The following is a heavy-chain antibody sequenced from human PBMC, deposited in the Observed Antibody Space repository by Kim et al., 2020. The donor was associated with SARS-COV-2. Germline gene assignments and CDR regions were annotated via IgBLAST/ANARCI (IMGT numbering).Heavy chain of an antibody. CDR1: GFTFNTYG. V-gene: IGHV3-30*18. J-gene: IGHJ4*02. CDR3: AKSFSGSYFGYDY. CDR2: ISYDGSTK. D-gene: IGHD1-26*01. Sequence: GGSLRLSCAASGFTFNTYGMHWVRQAPGKGLEWVAVISYDGSTKYYADSVKGRFTISRDISKNTLYLQMNSLRIEDTAVYYCAKSFSGSYFGYDYWGQGTLVTVSS.